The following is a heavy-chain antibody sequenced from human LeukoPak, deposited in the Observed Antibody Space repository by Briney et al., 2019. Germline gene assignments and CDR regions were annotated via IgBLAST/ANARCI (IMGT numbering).Heavy chain of an antibody. D-gene: IGHD2-15*01. J-gene: IGHJ4*02. CDR2: IYHSGST. CDR1: GGSLSSSNW. Sequence: SEALSLTCAVCGGSLSSSNWWSWVRQPPGKGLEGFGEIYHSGSTNYNPSLKSRVTISVDKSKNQFSLKLSSVTAADTAVYYCAKNRGYCSGGSCYADYWGQGTLVTVSS. CDR3: AKNRGYCSGGSCYADY. V-gene: IGHV4-4*02.